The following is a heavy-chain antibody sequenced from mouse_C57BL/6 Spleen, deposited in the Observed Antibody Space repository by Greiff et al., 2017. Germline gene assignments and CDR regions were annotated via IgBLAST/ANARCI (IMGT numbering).Heavy chain of an antibody. CDR3: ARYGYDGVYYAMDY. CDR1: GYTFTSYW. D-gene: IGHD2-2*01. Sequence: QVQLQQPGAELVMPGASVKLSCKASGYTFTSYWMHWVKQRPGQGLEWIGEIDPSDSYTNYNQKFKGKSTLTVDKSSSTAYMQLRSLTSEDSAVYYCARYGYDGVYYAMDYWGQGTSVTVSS. CDR2: IDPSDSYT. V-gene: IGHV1-69*01. J-gene: IGHJ4*01.